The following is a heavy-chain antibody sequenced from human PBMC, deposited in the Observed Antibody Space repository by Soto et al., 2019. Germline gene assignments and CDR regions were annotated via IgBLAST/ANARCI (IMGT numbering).Heavy chain of an antibody. CDR3: ARHPDYHDSGGYYFFDY. Sequence: QVQLVQSGAEVKKPGASVKVSCKASGYTLSSYGISWVRQAPGQGLEWMGWISAYNGHTKYTEKLQGRVTMTTDTSTTRVYMELRSLRSDDTAVYYCARHPDYHDSGGYYFFDYWGQGTLVTVSS. CDR1: GYTLSSYG. V-gene: IGHV1-18*04. J-gene: IGHJ4*02. CDR2: ISAYNGHT. D-gene: IGHD3-22*01.